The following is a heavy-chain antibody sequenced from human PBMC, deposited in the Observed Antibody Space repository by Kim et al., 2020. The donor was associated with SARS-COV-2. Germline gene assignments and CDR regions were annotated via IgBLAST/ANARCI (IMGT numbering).Heavy chain of an antibody. D-gene: IGHD6-13*01. J-gene: IGHJ3*02. CDR1: GFTFSSYA. V-gene: IGHV3-64D*09. Sequence: GGSLRLSCSASGFTFSSYAMHWVRQAPGKGLEYVSAISSNGGSTYYADSVKGRFTISRDNSKNTLYLQMSSLRAEDTAVYYCVKDLKLIDSWSSSWGNIWGQGTMVTVSS. CDR3: VKDLKLIDSWSSSWGNI. CDR2: ISSNGGST.